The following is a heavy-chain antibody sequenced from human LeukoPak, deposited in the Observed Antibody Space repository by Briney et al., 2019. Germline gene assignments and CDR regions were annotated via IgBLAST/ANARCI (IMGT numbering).Heavy chain of an antibody. Sequence: PGGSLRLSCAASGFTFSSYAMSWVRQAPGKGLEWVSGISGGGGSTYRADSVKGRFTISRDNAKNTLYLQMNSLRAEDTAVYYCAREAQIRDLGLEWLLFYYYGMDVWGQGTTVTVSS. CDR1: GFTFSSYA. V-gene: IGHV3-23*01. CDR3: AREAQIRDLGLEWLLFYYYGMDV. J-gene: IGHJ6*02. CDR2: ISGGGGST. D-gene: IGHD3-3*01.